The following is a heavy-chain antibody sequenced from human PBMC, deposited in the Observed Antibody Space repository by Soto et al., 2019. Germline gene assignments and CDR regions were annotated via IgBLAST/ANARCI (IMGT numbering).Heavy chain of an antibody. CDR2: IWYDGSNK. CDR1: GFTFSSYG. V-gene: IGHV3-33*01. Sequence: GGSLRLSCAASGFTFSSYGMHWVRQAPGKGLEWVAVIWYDGSNKYYADSVKGRFTISRDNSKNTLYLQMNSLRAEDTAVYYCARSGIDYGDEYYYGMDVWGQGTTVTVSS. CDR3: ARSGIDYGDEYYYGMDV. J-gene: IGHJ6*02. D-gene: IGHD4-17*01.